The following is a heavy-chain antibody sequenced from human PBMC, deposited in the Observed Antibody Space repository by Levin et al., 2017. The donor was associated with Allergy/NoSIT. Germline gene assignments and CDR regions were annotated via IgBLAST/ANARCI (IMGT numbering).Heavy chain of an antibody. J-gene: IGHJ4*02. CDR3: LFSIAARSTRSSPPYDY. D-gene: IGHD6-6*01. V-gene: IGHV3-23*01. CDR2: ISGSGGST. Sequence: GGSLRLSCAASGFTFSSYAMSWVRQAPGKGLEWVSAISGSGGSTYYADSVKGRFTISRDNSKNTLYLQMNSLRAEDTAVYYCLFSIAARSTRSSPPYDYWGQGTLVTVSS. CDR1: GFTFSSYA.